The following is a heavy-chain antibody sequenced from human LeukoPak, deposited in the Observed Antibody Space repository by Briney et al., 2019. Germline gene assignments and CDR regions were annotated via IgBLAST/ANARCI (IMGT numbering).Heavy chain of an antibody. V-gene: IGHV3-21*01. D-gene: IGHD2-15*01. Sequence: PGGSLRLSCAASGFTFSNYWVHWVRQAPGKGLEWVSSISRTSSYIYYADSVKGRFTISRDNAQNTLYLQMNSLRVEDTAVYYCARVLETDCSGGSCYSGLDYWGQGTLVTVSS. J-gene: IGHJ4*02. CDR3: ARVLETDCSGGSCYSGLDY. CDR2: ISRTSSYI. CDR1: GFTFSNYW.